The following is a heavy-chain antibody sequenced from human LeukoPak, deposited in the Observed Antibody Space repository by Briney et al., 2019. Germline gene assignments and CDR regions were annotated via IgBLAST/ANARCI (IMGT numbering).Heavy chain of an antibody. CDR3: AILAYGGKDY. CDR2: IYYSGST. CDR1: GGSISSSSYY. J-gene: IGHJ4*02. V-gene: IGHV4-39*01. Sequence: SXXXSXTXXVXGGSISSSSYYWGWIRQPPGKGLEWIGSIYYSGSTYYNPSLKSRVTISVDTSKNQFSLKLSSVTAADTAVYYCAILAYGGKDYWGQGTLVTVSS. D-gene: IGHD3-16*01.